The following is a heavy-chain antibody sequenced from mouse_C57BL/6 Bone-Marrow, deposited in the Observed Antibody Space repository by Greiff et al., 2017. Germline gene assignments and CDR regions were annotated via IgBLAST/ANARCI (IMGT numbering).Heavy chain of an antibody. J-gene: IGHJ4*01. CDR2: ISNGGGST. V-gene: IGHV5-12*01. CDR3: ARQDYDYAFYAMDY. CDR1: GFTFSDYY. D-gene: IGHD2-4*01. Sequence: DVKLVESGGGLVQPGGSLKLSCAASGFTFSDYYMYWVRQTPKKRLEWVAYISNGGGSTYYPDTVKGRFTISRDNAKNTLYLQMSRLKSEDTAMYYCARQDYDYAFYAMDYWGQGTSVTVSS.